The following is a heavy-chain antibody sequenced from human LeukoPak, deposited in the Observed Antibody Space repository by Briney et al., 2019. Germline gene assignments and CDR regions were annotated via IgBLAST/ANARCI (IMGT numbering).Heavy chain of an antibody. V-gene: IGHV1-69*04. CDR2: IIPILGIA. Sequence: SVKVSCKASGGTFSSYAISWVRQAPGQGLEWMGRIIPILGIANYAQKFQGRVTITADKSTSTAYMELSSLRSEDTAVYYCARALHAASSGWYTEEDLDYWGQGTLVTASP. CDR3: ARALHAASSGWYTEEDLDY. CDR1: GGTFSSYA. J-gene: IGHJ4*02. D-gene: IGHD6-19*01.